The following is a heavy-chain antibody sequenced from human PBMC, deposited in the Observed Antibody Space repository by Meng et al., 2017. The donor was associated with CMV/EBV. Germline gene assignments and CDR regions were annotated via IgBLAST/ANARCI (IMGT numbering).Heavy chain of an antibody. CDR2: ISSSSSYI. CDR3: ARDAPGSGSYYIPALSRNYGMDV. V-gene: IGHV3-21*01. D-gene: IGHD3-10*01. J-gene: IGHJ6*02. CDR1: GFTFSSYS. Sequence: GESLKISCAASGFTFSSYSMNWVRQAPGKGLEWVSSISSSSSYIYYADSVKGRFTISRDNAKNSLYLQMNSLRAEDTAAYYCARDAPGSGSYYIPALSRNYGMDVWGQGTTVTVSS.